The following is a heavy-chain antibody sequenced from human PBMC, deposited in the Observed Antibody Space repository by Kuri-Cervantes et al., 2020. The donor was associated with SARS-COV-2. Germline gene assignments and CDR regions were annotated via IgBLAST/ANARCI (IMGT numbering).Heavy chain of an antibody. Sequence: SVKVSCNASGGTFSSYAISWVRQAPGQGLEWMGGIIPIFGTANYAQKFQGRVTITTDESTSTAYMELSSLRSEDTAVYYCARGVVDIDNSAFDIWGQGTMVTVSS. D-gene: IGHD5-12*01. CDR3: ARGVVDIDNSAFDI. V-gene: IGHV1-69*05. CDR1: GGTFSSYA. CDR2: IIPIFGTA. J-gene: IGHJ3*02.